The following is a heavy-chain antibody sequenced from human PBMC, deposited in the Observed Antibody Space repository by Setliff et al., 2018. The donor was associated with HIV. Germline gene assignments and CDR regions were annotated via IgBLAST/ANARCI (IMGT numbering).Heavy chain of an antibody. V-gene: IGHV4-4*07. CDR3: ARGRKAVGDWFDP. D-gene: IGHD1-26*01. Sequence: SETLSLTCTVPGGSINYYYWNWIRQPAGKGLEWLGRIHSNGNTNFNPSLKSRINMSVDMSKNQVSMKLTSVTAADTALYYCARGRKAVGDWFDPWGQGIQVTVSS. CDR2: IHSNGNT. J-gene: IGHJ5*02. CDR1: GGSINYYY.